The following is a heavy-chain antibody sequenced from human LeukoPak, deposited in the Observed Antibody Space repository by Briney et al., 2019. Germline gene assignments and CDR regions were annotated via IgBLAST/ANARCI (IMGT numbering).Heavy chain of an antibody. Sequence: SETLSLTCTVSGGSISSYYWSWIRQPPGEGLEWIGYIYYSGSTNYNPSLKSRVTISVDTSKNQFSLKLSSVTAADTAVYYCARPPTIFLAWGPQPYAFDIWGQGTMVTVSS. CDR1: GGSISSYY. V-gene: IGHV4-59*01. CDR2: IYYSGST. J-gene: IGHJ3*02. D-gene: IGHD3-3*01. CDR3: ARPPTIFLAWGPQPYAFDI.